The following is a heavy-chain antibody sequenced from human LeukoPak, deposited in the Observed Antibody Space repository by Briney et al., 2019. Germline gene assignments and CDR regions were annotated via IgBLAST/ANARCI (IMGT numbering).Heavy chain of an antibody. J-gene: IGHJ6*02. V-gene: IGHV1-3*02. D-gene: IGHD6-13*01. CDR1: GYTFTSYA. Sequence: ASVKVSCKASGYTFTSYAMHWVRQAPGQRLEWMGWSNAGNGNTKYSQEFQGRVTITRDTSASTAYMELSSLRSEDMAVYYCAGGRAADYYGMDVWGQGTTVTVSS. CDR2: SNAGNGNT. CDR3: AGGRAADYYGMDV.